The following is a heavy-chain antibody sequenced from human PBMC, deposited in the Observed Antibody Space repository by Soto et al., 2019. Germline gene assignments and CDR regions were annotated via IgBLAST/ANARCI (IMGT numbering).Heavy chain of an antibody. V-gene: IGHV3-72*01. J-gene: IGHJ5*02. CDR3: TREISGQGWQS. CDR2: TRNKANSYTT. Sequence: EVQLVESGGGLVQPGGSLRLSCAASGFAFSDYYIDWVRQAPGKGQEWVGRTRNKANSYTTEYAASVKGRFTVSRDDSKNSVYLQMNSLESEDTAVYYSTREISGQGWQSWGQGTLVIVSS. CDR1: GFAFSDYY. D-gene: IGHD2-15*01.